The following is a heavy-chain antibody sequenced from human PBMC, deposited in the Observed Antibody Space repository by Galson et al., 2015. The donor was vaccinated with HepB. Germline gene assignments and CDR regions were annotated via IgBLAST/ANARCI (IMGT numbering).Heavy chain of an antibody. CDR1: GYSFASYW. J-gene: IGHJ3*02. D-gene: IGHD5-24*01. V-gene: IGHV5-51*01. Sequence: QSGAEVKKPGESLKISCKGSGYSFASYWIGWVRQMPGKGLEWMGIIYPGDSDTRYSPSFQGQVTISADKSISTAYLQWSSLKASDTAMYYCARREKGRGRPDAFDIWGQGTMVTVSS. CDR2: IYPGDSDT. CDR3: ARREKGRGRPDAFDI.